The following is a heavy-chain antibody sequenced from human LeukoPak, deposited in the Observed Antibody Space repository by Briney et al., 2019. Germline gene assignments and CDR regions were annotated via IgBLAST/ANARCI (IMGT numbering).Heavy chain of an antibody. J-gene: IGHJ4*02. V-gene: IGHV3-64D*06. CDR3: VKGLRYYDSSDTFDY. D-gene: IGHD3-22*01. CDR2: ISSNGDST. CDR1: GFTFSSYA. Sequence: GGSLRLSCSAPGFTFSSYAMHWVRQALGGGLEYLSAISSNGDSTYYADSVKGRFTISRDNSKNTLYLQMSSLRAEDTAVYYCVKGLRYYDSSDTFDYWGQGTLVTVSS.